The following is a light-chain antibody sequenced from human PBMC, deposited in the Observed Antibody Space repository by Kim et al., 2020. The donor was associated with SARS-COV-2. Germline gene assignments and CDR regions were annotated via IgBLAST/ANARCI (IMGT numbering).Light chain of an antibody. CDR2: KDS. CDR3: QSADSSDTPVV. CDR1: ALPKQY. Sequence: PGQTARITCSGDALPKQYAYWYQQKPGQAPVLVIYKDSERPSGIPERFSGSSSGTTVTLTISGVQAEDEADYYCQSADSSDTPVVFGGGTQLTVL. V-gene: IGLV3-25*03. J-gene: IGLJ2*01.